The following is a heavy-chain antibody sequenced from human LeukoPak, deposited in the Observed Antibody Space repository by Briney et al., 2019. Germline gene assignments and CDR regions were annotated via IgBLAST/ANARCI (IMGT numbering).Heavy chain of an antibody. J-gene: IGHJ4*02. V-gene: IGHV4-39*01. CDR1: GGSISGSSYY. CDR3: ANLAYSNYYFDY. D-gene: IGHD6-13*01. Sequence: SETLSLTCTVSGGSISGSSYYWGWIRQPPGKGLEWIGGIYYSGSTYYNPSLKSRVTISVDTSKNQFSLKLSSVTAADTAVYYCANLAYSNYYFDYWGQGTLVTVSS. CDR2: IYYSGST.